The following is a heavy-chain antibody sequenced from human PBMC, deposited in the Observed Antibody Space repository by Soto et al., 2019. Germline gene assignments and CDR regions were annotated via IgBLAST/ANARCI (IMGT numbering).Heavy chain of an antibody. CDR1: GGSVSGYY. D-gene: IGHD3-22*01. CDR2: IFYRGTT. V-gene: IGHV4-59*02. CDR3: TRHAIITQLQYGMDV. Sequence: TLSLTCNVSGGSVSGYYWSWIRQSPGKGLEWLGYIFYRGTTKYSPSVKGRVTISVDTSRNQFSLNLSSVTAADTAVYYCTRHAIITQLQYGMDVWGQGTMVTVSS. J-gene: IGHJ6*02.